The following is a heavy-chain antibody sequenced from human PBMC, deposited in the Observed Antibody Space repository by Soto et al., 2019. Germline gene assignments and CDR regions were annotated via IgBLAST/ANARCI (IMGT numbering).Heavy chain of an antibody. CDR2: VYHSGTT. D-gene: IGHD3-10*01. CDR1: GGSISSNNW. V-gene: IGHV4-4*02. Sequence: QVQLQESGPGLVKPSENLSLTCAVSGGSISSNNWWSWVRQPPGKGLEWIGEVYHSGTTNYNPSLKSRVTISVDKAPNQFPLKVRSGAAADTAVYYCARNYCSGSYFSSWGRGTLVHVSS. J-gene: IGHJ4*02. CDR3: ARNYCSGSYFSS.